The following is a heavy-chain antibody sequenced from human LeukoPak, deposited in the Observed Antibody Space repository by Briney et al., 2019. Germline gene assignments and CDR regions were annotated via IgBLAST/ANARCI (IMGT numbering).Heavy chain of an antibody. CDR1: GFTFSSYS. J-gene: IGHJ4*02. D-gene: IGHD5-18*01. CDR2: ISSSSSYI. Sequence: GGSLRLSCAASGFTFSSYSMNWVRQAPGKGLEWVSSISSSSSYIYYADSVKGRFTISRDNAKNSLYLQMNSLRAEDTAVYYCARGVGWGGYGLDYWGQGTLVTVSS. CDR3: ARGVGWGGYGLDY. V-gene: IGHV3-21*06.